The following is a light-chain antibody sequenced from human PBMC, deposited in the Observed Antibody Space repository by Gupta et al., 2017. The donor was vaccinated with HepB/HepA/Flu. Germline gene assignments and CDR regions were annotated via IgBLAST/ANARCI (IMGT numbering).Light chain of an antibody. CDR1: QSLLHRNGHNY. CDR3: MQALQVPPWT. CDR2: LGS. J-gene: IGKJ1*01. V-gene: IGKV2-28*01. Sequence: DIVMTQSPLSLSVTPGEPASISCRSSQSLLHRNGHNYLDWYLQKPGQSPQLLIYLGSNRASGVPDRFSGSGSDTDFTLKISRVEAEDVGVYYCMQALQVPPWTFGQGTKVEIK.